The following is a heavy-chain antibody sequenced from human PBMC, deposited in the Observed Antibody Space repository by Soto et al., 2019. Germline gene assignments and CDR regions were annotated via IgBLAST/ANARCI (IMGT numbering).Heavy chain of an antibody. Sequence: SETLSLTCAVYGGSFSGYYWSWIRQPPGKGLEWIGEINHSGSTNYNPSLKSRGTISVDTSTNKFSLKLSSVTAADTAVYYCARYGTVTTDLASKEFDYWGQGTLVTVSS. CDR2: INHSGST. D-gene: IGHD4-17*01. CDR1: GGSFSGYY. V-gene: IGHV4-34*01. J-gene: IGHJ4*02. CDR3: ARYGTVTTDLASKEFDY.